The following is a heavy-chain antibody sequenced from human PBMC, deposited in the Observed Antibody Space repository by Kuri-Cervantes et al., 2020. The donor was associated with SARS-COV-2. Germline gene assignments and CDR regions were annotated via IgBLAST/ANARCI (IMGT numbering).Heavy chain of an antibody. V-gene: IGHV4-39*07. CDR2: IYYSGST. J-gene: IGHJ4*02. CDR1: YY. Sequence: YYMSWIRQPPGKGLEWIGSIYYSGSTYYNPSLKSRVTIPVDTSKKQFSLRLSSVPAADTAVYYCARGRMDYDFWSGYHTWSDYWGQGTLVTVSS. D-gene: IGHD3-3*01. CDR3: ARGRMDYDFWSGYHTWSDY.